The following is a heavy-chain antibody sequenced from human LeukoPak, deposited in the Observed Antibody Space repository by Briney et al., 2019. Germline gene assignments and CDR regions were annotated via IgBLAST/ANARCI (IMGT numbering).Heavy chain of an antibody. CDR2: INHSGST. CDR3: ASIPSSKGYFDY. V-gene: IGHV4-34*01. Sequence: SETLSLTCAVYGGSFSGYYWSWIRQPQGKGLEWIGEINHSGSTNYNPSLKSRVTISVDTSKNQFSLKLSSVTAADTAVYYCASIPSSKGYFDYWGQGTLVTVSS. CDR1: GGSFSGYY. J-gene: IGHJ4*02.